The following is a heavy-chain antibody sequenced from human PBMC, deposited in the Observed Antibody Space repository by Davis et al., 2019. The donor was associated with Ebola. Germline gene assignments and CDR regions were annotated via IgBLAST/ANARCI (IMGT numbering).Heavy chain of an antibody. J-gene: IGHJ2*01. CDR1: GYTFTSYA. V-gene: IGHV1-3*01. D-gene: IGHD6-19*01. CDR3: ARDPLVAGFYWYFDL. CDR2: INAGNGNT. Sequence: AASVKVSCKASGYTFTSYAMHWVRQAPGQRLEWMGWINAGNGNTKYSQKFQGRVTITRDTSASTAYMELSSLRSEDTAVYYCARDPLVAGFYWYFDLWGRGTLVTVSS.